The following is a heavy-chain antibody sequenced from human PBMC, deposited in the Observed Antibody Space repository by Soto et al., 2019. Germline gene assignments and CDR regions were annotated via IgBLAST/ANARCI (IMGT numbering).Heavy chain of an antibody. CDR1: GFSPRDSKVG. J-gene: IGHJ4*02. V-gene: IGHV2-26*01. CDR3: GSVRQWDGTDPYDY. CDR2: IFWNGEK. Sequence: QVTLKESGPVLVKPTETLTLTCAVSGFSPRDSKVGVSWIRQPPGKALEWLTHIFWNGEKSYRTSLERRLTISKDPSEGQVVLTMTNMDPADTDTYFCGSVRQWDGTDPYDYWGRGTVVTVSS. D-gene: IGHD1-26*01.